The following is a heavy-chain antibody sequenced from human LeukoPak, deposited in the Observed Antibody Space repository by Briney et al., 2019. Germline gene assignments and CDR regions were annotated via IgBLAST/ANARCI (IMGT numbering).Heavy chain of an antibody. CDR3: AELGITMIGGV. CDR2: ISSSGSTI. Sequence: QTGGSLRLSCAASGFTFSSYEMNWVRQAPGKGLEWVSYISSSGSTIYYADSVKGRFTISRDNAKNSLYLQMNSLRAEDTAVYHCAELGITMIGGVWGKGTTVTISS. J-gene: IGHJ6*04. CDR1: GFTFSSYE. V-gene: IGHV3-48*03. D-gene: IGHD3-10*02.